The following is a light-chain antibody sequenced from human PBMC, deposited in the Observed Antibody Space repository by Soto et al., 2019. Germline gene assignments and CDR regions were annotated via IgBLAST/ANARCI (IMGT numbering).Light chain of an antibody. V-gene: IGLV2-23*01. Sequence: QSALTQHASVSGSPGQSITISCTGTSSDVGSYNLVSWYQQHPGKAPKLMIYEGSKRPSGVSNRFSGSKSGNTASLTISGLQAEDEADYYCCSYAGSSSHVVFGVGTKVTVL. J-gene: IGLJ2*01. CDR3: CSYAGSSSHVV. CDR1: SSDVGSYNL. CDR2: EGS.